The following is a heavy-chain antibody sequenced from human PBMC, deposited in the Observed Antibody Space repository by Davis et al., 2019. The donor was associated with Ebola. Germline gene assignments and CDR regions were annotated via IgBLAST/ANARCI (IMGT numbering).Heavy chain of an antibody. CDR2: LGTSADT. CDR3: AKDTSNIWFDI. D-gene: IGHD1-26*01. CDR1: GFVFRNYV. J-gene: IGHJ3*02. Sequence: GGSLRLSCVASGFVFRNYVMSWVRQAPGKGLEWVSTLGTSADTYYADSVKGRFTISRDNSKNTLYLQMNGLRVEDTAIYYCAKDTSNIWFDIWGQGKNVTVSS. V-gene: IGHV3-23*01.